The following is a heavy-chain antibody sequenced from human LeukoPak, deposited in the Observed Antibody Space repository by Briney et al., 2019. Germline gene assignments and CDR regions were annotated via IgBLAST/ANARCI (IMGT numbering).Heavy chain of an antibody. CDR3: AREIGSDFPLDY. Sequence: GRSLRLSCAASGFTFSSYAMHWVRQAPGKGLEWVAVISYDGSNKYYADSVKGRFTISRDNSENTLYLQMNSLRAEDTAVYYCAREIGSDFPLDYWGQGTLVTVSS. J-gene: IGHJ4*02. CDR2: ISYDGSNK. D-gene: IGHD2-15*01. V-gene: IGHV3-30-3*01. CDR1: GFTFSSYA.